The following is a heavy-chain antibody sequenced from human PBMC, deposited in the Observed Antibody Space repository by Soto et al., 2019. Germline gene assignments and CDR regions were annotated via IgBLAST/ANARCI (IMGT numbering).Heavy chain of an antibody. V-gene: IGHV1-69*13. CDR2: IIPIFGTA. J-gene: IGHJ3*02. Sequence: ASVKVSCKASGGTFSSYAISWVRQAAGQGLEWMGGIIPIFGTANYAQKFQGRVTITADESTSTAYMELSSLRSEDTAVYYCASASTGIAVADDNDAFHIWGQGTMVTVSS. CDR1: GGTFSSYA. CDR3: ASASTGIAVADDNDAFHI. D-gene: IGHD6-19*01.